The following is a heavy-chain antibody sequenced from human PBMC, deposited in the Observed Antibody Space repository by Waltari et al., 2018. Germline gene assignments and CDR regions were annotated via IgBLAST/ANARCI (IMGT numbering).Heavy chain of an antibody. D-gene: IGHD4-17*01. Sequence: QVQLVESGGGVVQPGRSLRLSCAASGFTFSSYAMPWVRQAPGKGREWVAVISYDGSNKYYADSVKGRFTISRDNSKNTLYLQMNSLRAEDTAVYYCARGTTCLGYWGQGTLVTVSS. CDR1: GFTFSSYA. CDR3: ARGTTCLGY. CDR2: ISYDGSNK. J-gene: IGHJ4*02. V-gene: IGHV3-30-3*01.